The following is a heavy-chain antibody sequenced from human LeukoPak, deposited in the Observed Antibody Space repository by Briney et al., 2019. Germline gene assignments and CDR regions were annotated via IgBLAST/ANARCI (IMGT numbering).Heavy chain of an antibody. J-gene: IGHJ4*02. D-gene: IGHD6-6*01. CDR2: IYYTGST. CDR3: ARVIAARNFDY. Sequence: PSETLSLTCTVSGGSVSDYYWSWIRQSPGKGLEWIGYIYYTGSTSYNPSLRSRVTMSADTSKNQFSLKLSSVTAADTAVYYCARVIAARNFDYWGQGTLVTVSS. CDR1: GGSVSDYY. V-gene: IGHV4-59*02.